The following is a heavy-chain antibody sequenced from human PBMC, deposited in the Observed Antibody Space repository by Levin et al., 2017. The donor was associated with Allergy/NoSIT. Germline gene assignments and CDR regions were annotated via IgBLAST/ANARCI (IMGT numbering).Heavy chain of an antibody. Sequence: ASETLSLTCTVSGGSISSYYWSWIRQPPGKGLEWIGYIYYSGSTNYNPSLKSRVTISVDTSKNQFSLKLSSVTAADTAVYYCARLSSSGWTGDFDYWGQGTLVTVSS. CDR3: ARLSSSGWTGDFDY. D-gene: IGHD6-19*01. CDR1: GGSISSYY. CDR2: IYYSGST. V-gene: IGHV4-59*08. J-gene: IGHJ4*02.